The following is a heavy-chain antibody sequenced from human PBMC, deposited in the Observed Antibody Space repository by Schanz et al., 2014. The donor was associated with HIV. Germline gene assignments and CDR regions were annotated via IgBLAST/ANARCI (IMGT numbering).Heavy chain of an antibody. Sequence: QVQLVQSGAEFKKPGASVKVSCKASGYTFTSFGVTWVRQAPGQGLEWMGWISPYNGYTDYAQKLQGRVTLTTDTSTTTAYMDLRSLRSDDTAVYHCARRESDGALDVWGPGTTVIVSS. J-gene: IGHJ6*02. CDR1: GYTFTSFG. CDR2: ISPYNGYT. CDR3: ARRESDGALDV. D-gene: IGHD2-21*02. V-gene: IGHV1-18*01.